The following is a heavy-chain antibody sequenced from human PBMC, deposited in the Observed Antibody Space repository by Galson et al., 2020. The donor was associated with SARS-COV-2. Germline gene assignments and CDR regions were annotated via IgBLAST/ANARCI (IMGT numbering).Heavy chain of an antibody. D-gene: IGHD6-19*01. CDR1: GFPFSRYV. Sequence: GESLKISCAASGFPFSRYVLRWVRQAPGRGLEWVSGVSGSGGSTYYADSVRGRFTISRDSSRNTLYLQMNSLRADDTAVYYCAAGAVAGTGYWGQGTLVTVSS. CDR3: AAGAVAGTGY. CDR2: VSGSGGST. J-gene: IGHJ4*02. V-gene: IGHV3-23*01.